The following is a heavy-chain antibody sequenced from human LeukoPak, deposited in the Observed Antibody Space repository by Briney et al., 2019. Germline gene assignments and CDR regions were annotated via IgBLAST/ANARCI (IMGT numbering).Heavy chain of an antibody. Sequence: SETLSLTCAVYGGSFSSYYWNWIRQPSGKGLEWIAEINHSGSTNYKSSLKSRVTISVDTSKSQFSLKLTSVTAADTAVYYCASSREGLCSGTSCSPYYFDYWGQGTLVTVSS. CDR1: GGSFSSYY. CDR3: ASSREGLCSGTSCSPYYFDY. J-gene: IGHJ4*02. V-gene: IGHV4-34*01. D-gene: IGHD2-2*01. CDR2: INHSGST.